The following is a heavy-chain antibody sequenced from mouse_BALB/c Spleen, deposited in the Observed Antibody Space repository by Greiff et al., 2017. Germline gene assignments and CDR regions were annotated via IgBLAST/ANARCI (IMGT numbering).Heavy chain of an antibody. J-gene: IGHJ4*01. D-gene: IGHD2-14*01. CDR2: IYPGDGDT. V-gene: IGHV1-87*01. CDR1: GYTFTSYW. CDR3: ATVYYRYGAMDY. Sequence: VKLQESGAELARPGASVKLSCKASGYTFTSYWMQWVKQRPGQGLEWIGAIYPGDGDTRYTQKFKGKATLTADKSSSTAYMQLSSLASEDSAVYYCATVYYRYGAMDYWGQGTSVTVSS.